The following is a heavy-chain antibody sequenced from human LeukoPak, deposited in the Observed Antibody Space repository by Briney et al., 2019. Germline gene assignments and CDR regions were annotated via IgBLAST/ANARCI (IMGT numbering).Heavy chain of an antibody. Sequence: PGGSLRLSCAASGFTFTSYAMSWVRQAPGKGLEWVSTISKSGGIIYYADSVKGRFTISRDNSKNTLYLQIDSPGVEDTAVYDCAKAFKSAYDYGPTDCWGQGTLVTVSS. V-gene: IGHV3-23*01. CDR1: GFTFTSYA. CDR2: ISKSGGII. J-gene: IGHJ4*02. D-gene: IGHD5-12*01. CDR3: AKAFKSAYDYGPTDC.